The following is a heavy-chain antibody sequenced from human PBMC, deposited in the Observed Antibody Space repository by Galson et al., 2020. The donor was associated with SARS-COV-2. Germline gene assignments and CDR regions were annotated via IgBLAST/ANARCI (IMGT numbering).Heavy chain of an antibody. CDR1: GFSLSNPRLG. J-gene: IGHJ3*01. Sequence: SGPTLVKPTETLTLTCTISGFSLSNPRLGVSWIRQPPGKALEWLAHIFPDARKSYSTSLRRRLTVSKDASKSQVVLLMANVDPLDTATYYCARTRPTSWESSVGSFDVWGLGTMVTVSS. CDR3: ARTRPTSWESSVGSFDV. D-gene: IGHD7-27*01. V-gene: IGHV2-26*03. CDR2: IFPDARK.